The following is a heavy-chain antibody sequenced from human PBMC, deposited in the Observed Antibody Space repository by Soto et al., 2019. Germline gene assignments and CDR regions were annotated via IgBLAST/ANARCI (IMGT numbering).Heavy chain of an antibody. Sequence: SETLSLTCTVSGTSISSTDYYWGWIRQPPGKGLEWITSIYYTGMTYYNPSLKSRVTISVDTSKNQFSLKLSSVTAADRAVYYCAIFPSSSNGYRQIDYLGPGTLVTVSS. CDR3: AIFPSSSNGYRQIDY. J-gene: IGHJ4*02. CDR1: GTSISSTDYY. CDR2: IYYTGMT. V-gene: IGHV4-39*01. D-gene: IGHD6-25*01.